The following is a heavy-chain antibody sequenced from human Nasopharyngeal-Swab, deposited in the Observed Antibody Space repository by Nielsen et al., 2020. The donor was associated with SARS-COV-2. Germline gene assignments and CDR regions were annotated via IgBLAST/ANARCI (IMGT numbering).Heavy chain of an antibody. J-gene: IGHJ6*02. CDR3: AREGNYGDYPDYYYYGMDV. CDR2: IIPIFGTA. D-gene: IGHD4-17*01. Sequence: SVKVSCNASGGTFSSYAISWVRQAPGQGLEWMGGIIPIFGTANYAQKFQGRVTITADESTSTAYMELSSMRSEDTAVYYCAREGNYGDYPDYYYYGMDVWGQGTTVTVSS. CDR1: GGTFSSYA. V-gene: IGHV1-69*13.